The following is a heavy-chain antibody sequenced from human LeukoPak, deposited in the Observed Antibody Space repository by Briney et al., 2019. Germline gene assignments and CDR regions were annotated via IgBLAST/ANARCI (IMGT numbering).Heavy chain of an antibody. CDR1: GYTFTGYY. Sequence: GASVKVSCKASGYTFTGYYMHWVRQAPGQGLEWMGWINPNSGGTNYAQKFQGWVTMTRDTSISTAYMELSRLRSDDTAVHYCARTYCSSTSCEGYFDYWGQGTLVTVSS. J-gene: IGHJ4*02. D-gene: IGHD2-2*01. CDR3: ARTYCSSTSCEGYFDY. CDR2: INPNSGGT. V-gene: IGHV1-2*04.